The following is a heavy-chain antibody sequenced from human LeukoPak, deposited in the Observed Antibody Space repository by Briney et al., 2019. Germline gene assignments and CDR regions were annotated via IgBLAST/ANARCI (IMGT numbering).Heavy chain of an antibody. D-gene: IGHD1-1*01. CDR2: TSANGGRT. V-gene: IGHV3-23*01. J-gene: IGHJ4*02. Sequence: GGSLRLSCAASGFSFSIYAMSWVRQAPGKGLEWVSATSANGGRTFYADSVKGRFTISRDNSKNTLYLQMNSLRAEDTAVYYCARTYGPFDYWGQGTLVTVSS. CDR3: ARTYGPFDY. CDR1: GFSFSIYA.